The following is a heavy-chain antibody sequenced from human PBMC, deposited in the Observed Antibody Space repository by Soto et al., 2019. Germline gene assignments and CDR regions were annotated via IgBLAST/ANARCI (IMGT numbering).Heavy chain of an antibody. CDR3: ARESYDFWSGYHQRYYYGMDV. D-gene: IGHD3-3*01. V-gene: IGHV1-69*13. Sequence: SVKVSCEASVGTFSSYAISWVRQAPGQGLEWMGGIIPIFGTANYAQKFQGRVTITADESTSTAYMELSSLRSEDTAVYYCARESYDFWSGYHQRYYYGMDVWGQGTTVTVSS. CDR2: IIPIFGTA. J-gene: IGHJ6*02. CDR1: VGTFSSYA.